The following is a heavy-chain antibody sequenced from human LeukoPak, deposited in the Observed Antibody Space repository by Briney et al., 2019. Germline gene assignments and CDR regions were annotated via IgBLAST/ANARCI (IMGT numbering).Heavy chain of an antibody. CDR2: INHSGSS. Sequence: SETLSLTCAVYVGSFSGYYWNWIRQSPGKGLEWIGEINHSGSSNYNPSLKSRVTISVDTSKNQFSLKLSSVTAADTAVYYCARSYNRVVLLYYWGQGTLVTVSS. CDR3: ARSYNRVVLLYY. CDR1: VGSFSGYY. J-gene: IGHJ4*02. D-gene: IGHD3-10*01. V-gene: IGHV4-34*01.